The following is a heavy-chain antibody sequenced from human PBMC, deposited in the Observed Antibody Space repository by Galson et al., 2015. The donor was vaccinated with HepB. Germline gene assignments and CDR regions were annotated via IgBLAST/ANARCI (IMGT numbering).Heavy chain of an antibody. CDR3: ARYRQPEYDYIWGAYHQERVMRHDPVDY. V-gene: IGHV7-4-1*02. CDR2: INTNTGKP. Sequence: SVKVSCKASGYTFTSYAMNWVRQAPGQGLEWMGWINTNTGKPTYAQGFTGRFVFSLDTSVSTAYLQISSLKAEDTAVYYCARYRQPEYDYIWGAYHQERVMRHDPVDYWGQGTLVTVSS. CDR1: GYTFTSYA. D-gene: IGHD3-16*01. J-gene: IGHJ4*02.